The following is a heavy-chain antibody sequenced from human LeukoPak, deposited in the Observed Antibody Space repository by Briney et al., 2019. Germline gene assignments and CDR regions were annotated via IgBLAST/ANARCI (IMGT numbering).Heavy chain of an antibody. CDR1: GGSISSSSYY. CDR2: IYYSGST. J-gene: IGHJ5*02. D-gene: IGHD3-10*01. Sequence: SETLSLTCTVSGGSISSSSYYWGWIRQPPGKGLEWIGSIYYSGSTYYNPSLKSRVTISVDTSKSQFSLKLSSVTAADTAVYYCARGGGYYYGSGSSNWFDPWGQGTLVTVSS. V-gene: IGHV4-39*07. CDR3: ARGGGYYYGSGSSNWFDP.